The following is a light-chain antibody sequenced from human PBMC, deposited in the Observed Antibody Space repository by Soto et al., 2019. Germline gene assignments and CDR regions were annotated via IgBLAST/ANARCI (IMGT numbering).Light chain of an antibody. CDR3: AAWDDSLNGLV. CDR2: SND. Sequence: QSVLTQPPSASGTPGQRVTISCSGSSSNIGSNTVDWYQHLPRTAPKLLIYSNDQRPSGVPDRFSGSKSGTSASLAISGLQSEDEDDYYCAAWDDSLNGLVFGTGTKLTVL. V-gene: IGLV1-44*01. J-gene: IGLJ1*01. CDR1: SSNIGSNT.